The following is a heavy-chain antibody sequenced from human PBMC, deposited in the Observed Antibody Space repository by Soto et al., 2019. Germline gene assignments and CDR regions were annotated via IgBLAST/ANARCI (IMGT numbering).Heavy chain of an antibody. CDR3: AKVDAYSYRNDL. Sequence: EVHLLESGGGLVQPGGSLRLSCAASGFTFSNSAMTWVRQALGKGPEWVSSIGRTNNTHYADSMKGRFAISRDNSQNTLYLQMNSLSAEDKAVYFCAKVDAYSYRNDLWGQGTLVTVSS. CDR1: GFTFSNSA. CDR2: IGRTNNT. D-gene: IGHD3-16*02. J-gene: IGHJ5*02. V-gene: IGHV3-23*01.